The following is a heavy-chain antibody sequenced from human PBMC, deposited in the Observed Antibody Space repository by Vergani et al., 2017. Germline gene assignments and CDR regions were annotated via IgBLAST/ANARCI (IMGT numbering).Heavy chain of an antibody. CDR2: LTGGGGST. CDR3: VKDAGSYENGCDS. V-gene: IGHV3-23*01. Sequence: EVQLLESGGGLVQPGGSLRLSCAASGFTFSSYAMSWVRQAPGKGLEWVSALTGGGGSTYYADSFKGRFIISRDNSRDTLYLQMNSLRPEDTATYYCVKDAGSYENGCDSWGQGTLVTVSS. J-gene: IGHJ4*02. CDR1: GFTFSSYA. D-gene: IGHD1-26*01.